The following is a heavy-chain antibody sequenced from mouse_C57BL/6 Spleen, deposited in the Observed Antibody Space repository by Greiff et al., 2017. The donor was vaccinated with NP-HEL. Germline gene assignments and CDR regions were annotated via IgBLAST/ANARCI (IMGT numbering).Heavy chain of an antibody. D-gene: IGHD2-4*01. CDR3: ARGIYYEYLYAMDY. CDR2: INPNNGGT. V-gene: IGHV1-22*01. Sequence: EVQLQQSGPELVKPGASVKMSCKASGYTFTDYNMHWVKQSHGKSLEWIGYINPNNGGTSYNQKFKGKATLTVNKSSSTAYMELRSLTSEDSAVYYCARGIYYEYLYAMDYWGQGTSVTVSS. CDR1: GYTFTDYN. J-gene: IGHJ4*01.